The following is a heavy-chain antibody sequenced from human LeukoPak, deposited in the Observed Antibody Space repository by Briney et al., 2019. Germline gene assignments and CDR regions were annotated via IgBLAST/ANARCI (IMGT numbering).Heavy chain of an antibody. J-gene: IGHJ5*02. CDR3: AKAPYSSGWGLTNWFDP. Sequence: GGSLRLSCAASGFIFSSYAMAWVRQVPGKGLEWVSVISGGGGSPYYAGSVKGRFTISRDNSKNTLYLQMNSLRAEDTAVYFCAKAPYSSGWGLTNWFDPWGQGTLVTVSS. CDR1: GFIFSSYA. CDR2: ISGGGGSP. V-gene: IGHV3-23*01. D-gene: IGHD6-25*01.